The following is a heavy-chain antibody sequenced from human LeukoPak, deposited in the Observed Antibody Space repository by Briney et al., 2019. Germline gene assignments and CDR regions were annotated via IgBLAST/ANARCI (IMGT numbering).Heavy chain of an antibody. Sequence: SETLSLTCTVSGGSISYYYWSWIRQPPGKGLEWIGYIYYSGNTNYNPSLKSRVTISLDTSKNRFSLQLRSVTATDTAVYYCARRARATGGGDYFDYWGQGTLVTVSS. V-gene: IGHV4-59*08. CDR2: IYYSGNT. CDR3: ARRARATGGGDYFDY. CDR1: GGSISYYY. D-gene: IGHD2-15*01. J-gene: IGHJ4*02.